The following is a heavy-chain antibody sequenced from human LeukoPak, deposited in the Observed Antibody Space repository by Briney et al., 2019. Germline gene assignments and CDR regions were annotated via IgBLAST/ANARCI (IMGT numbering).Heavy chain of an antibody. CDR2: ISWDGDST. Sequence: GGSLRLSCAASGFTFDDYAMHWARQTPGKGLEWVSLISWDGDSTSYADSVKGRFSISRDNSKSSLYLQMNSLRPEDTALYYCAKDMIYRDAGSYLGGLIDYWGQGTLVTVSS. CDR1: GFTFDDYA. CDR3: AKDMIYRDAGSYLGGLIDY. V-gene: IGHV3-43D*03. D-gene: IGHD3-10*01. J-gene: IGHJ4*02.